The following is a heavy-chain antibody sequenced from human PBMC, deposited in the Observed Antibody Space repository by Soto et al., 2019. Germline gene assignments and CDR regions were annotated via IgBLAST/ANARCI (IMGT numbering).Heavy chain of an antibody. CDR1: GVSISSGGYY. V-gene: IGHV4-31*03. J-gene: IGHJ4*02. CDR2: IYYTGST. D-gene: IGHD3-22*01. CDR3: ERAPHGTSFTMIVAY. Sequence: QVQLQESCPGLVKPSQTLSLTCTVSGVSISSGGYYWSWIRQHPGKCLVCIGYIYYTGSTYYNPCHKTRVTISVDTSKNQFSLKLSYVTAANTAVYYCERAPHGTSFTMIVAYWGQGTLVTVS.